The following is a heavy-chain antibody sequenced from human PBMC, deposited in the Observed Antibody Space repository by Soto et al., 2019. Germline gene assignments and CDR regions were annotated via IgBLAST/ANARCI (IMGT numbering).Heavy chain of an antibody. D-gene: IGHD3-10*01. CDR3: ARDQVHGSGSCYI. J-gene: IGHJ3*02. Sequence: EVQLVESGGGLVQPGGSLRLSCAASGITFSNYWMHWVRQAPGKGLEWVSRLIGDGSGAHYADSVKGRFTISRDNAKNTLYLQLNRLRAEDTAVYYCARDQVHGSGSCYIWGQATMVTAAS. CDR1: GITFSNYW. V-gene: IGHV3-74*01. CDR2: LIGDGSGA.